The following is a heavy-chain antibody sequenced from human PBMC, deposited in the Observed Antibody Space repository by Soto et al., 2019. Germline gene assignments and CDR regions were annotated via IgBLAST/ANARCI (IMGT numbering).Heavy chain of an antibody. V-gene: IGHV4-34*01. D-gene: IGHD6-13*01. CDR3: ARVDSSSWEPYYYYGMDV. J-gene: IGHJ6*02. Sequence: SETLSLTCAVYGGSFSGYYWSWISQPPGKGLEWIGEINHSGSTNYNPSLKSRVTISVDTSKNQFSLKLSSVTAADTAVYYCARVDSSSWEPYYYYGMDVWGQGTTVTVSS. CDR1: GGSFSGYY. CDR2: INHSGST.